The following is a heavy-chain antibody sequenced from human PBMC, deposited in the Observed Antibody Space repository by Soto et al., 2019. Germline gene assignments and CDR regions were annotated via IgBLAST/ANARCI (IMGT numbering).Heavy chain of an antibody. CDR1: GFTFSSYW. J-gene: IGHJ6*02. CDR3: AREQNHDGMDV. V-gene: IGHV3-7*01. Sequence: EVQLVESGGGLVQPGGSLRLSCAASGFTFSSYWMSWVRQAPGKGLEWVANIKQDGSEKYYVDSVKGRFTISRDNAKNSLYVQMNSVSAEDTDVYYCAREQNHDGMDVWGQGTTVTV. CDR2: IKQDGSEK.